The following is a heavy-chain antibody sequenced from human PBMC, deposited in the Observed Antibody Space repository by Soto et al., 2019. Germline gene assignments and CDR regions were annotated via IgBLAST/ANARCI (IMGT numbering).Heavy chain of an antibody. Sequence: ASVKVSCKASGCTFISYVLHWVRQAPGQRLEWMGWINAGNGNTKYSQKFQGRVTITRDTSASTAYMELSSLRSEDTAVYYCARTPTQGGGYYYGMDVWGQGTTVTVS. CDR3: ARTPTQGGGYYYGMDV. CDR2: INAGNGNT. V-gene: IGHV1-3*01. CDR1: GCTFISYV. D-gene: IGHD3-16*01. J-gene: IGHJ6*02.